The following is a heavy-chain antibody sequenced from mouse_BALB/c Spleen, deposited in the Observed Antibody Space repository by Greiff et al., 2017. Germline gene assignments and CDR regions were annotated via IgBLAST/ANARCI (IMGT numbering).Heavy chain of an antibody. V-gene: IGHV1-63*02. CDR2: IYPGGGYT. CDR1: GYTFTNYW. Sequence: VQLQQSGAELVRPGTSVKISCKASGYTFTNYWLGWVKQRPGHGLEWIGDIYPGGGYTNYNEKFKGKATLTADTSSSTAYMQLSSLTSEDSAVYFCARSHYGYGAMDYWGQGTSVTVSS. J-gene: IGHJ4*01. D-gene: IGHD1-2*01. CDR3: ARSHYGYGAMDY.